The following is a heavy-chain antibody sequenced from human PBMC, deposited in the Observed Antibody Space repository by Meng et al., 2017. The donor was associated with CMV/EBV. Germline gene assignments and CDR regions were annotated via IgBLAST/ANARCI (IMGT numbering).Heavy chain of an antibody. CDR1: GFTFSSYW. CDR2: IKQDGSEK. V-gene: IGHV3-7*03. CDR3: ARARVGYYFDY. J-gene: IGHJ4*02. Sequence: GESLKISCAASGFTFSSYWMSWVRQAPGKGLEWVANIKQDGSEKYYVDSVKGRFTISRDNAKNSLYLQMNSLRAEDTAVYYCARARVGYYFDYWGQGTLVTVSS. D-gene: IGHD1-26*01.